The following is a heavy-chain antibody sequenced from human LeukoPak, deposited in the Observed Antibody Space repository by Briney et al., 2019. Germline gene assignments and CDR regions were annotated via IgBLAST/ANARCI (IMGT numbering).Heavy chain of an antibody. CDR1: GFTFSSYG. J-gene: IGHJ4*02. Sequence: SGGSLRLSCAASGFTFSSYGMHWGRQAPGKGLERVAFIRYDGSNKYYADSVKGRFTISRDNSKNTLYLQMNSLRAEDTAVYYCANRGVDYWGQGTLVTVSS. CDR2: IRYDGSNK. CDR3: ANRGVDY. V-gene: IGHV3-30*02. D-gene: IGHD3-10*01.